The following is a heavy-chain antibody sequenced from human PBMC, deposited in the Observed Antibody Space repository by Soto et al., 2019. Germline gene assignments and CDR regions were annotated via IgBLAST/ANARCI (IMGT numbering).Heavy chain of an antibody. CDR1: GFTFDYYL. J-gene: IGHJ3*01. D-gene: IGHD3-10*01. V-gene: IGHV3-74*03. Sequence: EVQLVASGGGSVQPGGSLTLSGAASGFTFDYYLTHWVSHVPGQGVVWVSDVMNDGRRTTYAASVKGRFTIPRDNAKDAIVLEMARRRVGHTAVYFFATGDRGGFDLWGPGTMVTFSS. CDR3: ATGDRGGFDL. CDR2: VMNDGRRT.